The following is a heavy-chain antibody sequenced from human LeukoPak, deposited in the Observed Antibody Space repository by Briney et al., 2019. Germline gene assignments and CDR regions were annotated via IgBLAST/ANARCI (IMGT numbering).Heavy chain of an antibody. CDR2: ISGSGGSI. V-gene: IGHV3-23*01. D-gene: IGHD3-10*01. CDR1: GFTFSSYA. Sequence: PGGSLRLSCAASGFTFSSYAMSWVRQAPGKGLEWVSAISGSGGSIYYADSVKGRFTISRDNSKNTLYLQMNSLRAEDTAVYYCAKFPKFGKLLTPLDYWGQGTLVTVSS. J-gene: IGHJ4*02. CDR3: AKFPKFGKLLTPLDY.